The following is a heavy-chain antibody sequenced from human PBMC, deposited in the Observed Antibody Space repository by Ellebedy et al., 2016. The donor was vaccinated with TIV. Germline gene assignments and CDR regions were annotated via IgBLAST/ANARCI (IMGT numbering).Heavy chain of an antibody. CDR3: ARDYGRDGYFDY. V-gene: IGHV3-21*01. Sequence: GESLKISXAASGFTFNSYSMNWVRQAPGKGLEWVSSISSSSNYISYADSVKGRFTISRDNAKNSLYLQMNSLGAEDSAVYYCARDYGRDGYFDYWGQGTLVTVSS. CDR1: GFTFNSYS. D-gene: IGHD5-24*01. J-gene: IGHJ4*02. CDR2: ISSSSNYI.